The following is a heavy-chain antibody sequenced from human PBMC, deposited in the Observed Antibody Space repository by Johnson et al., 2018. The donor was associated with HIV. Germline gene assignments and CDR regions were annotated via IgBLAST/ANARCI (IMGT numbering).Heavy chain of an antibody. CDR2: IGTAGDT. Sequence: VQLVESGGGLVQPGGSLRLSCAASGFTFSSYAMSWVRQAPGKGLEWVSAIGTAGDTYYPGSVKGRFTISRENAKNSLYLQMNSLRAGDTAVYYCARARDSWSSSWLSRDNAFDIWGQGTMVTVSS. V-gene: IGHV3-13*01. D-gene: IGHD6-13*01. CDR1: GFTFSSYA. CDR3: ARARDSWSSSWLSRDNAFDI. J-gene: IGHJ3*02.